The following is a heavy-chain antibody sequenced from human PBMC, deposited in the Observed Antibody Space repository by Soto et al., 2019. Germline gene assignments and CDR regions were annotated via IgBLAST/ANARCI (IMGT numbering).Heavy chain of an antibody. V-gene: IGHV1-18*01. J-gene: IGHJ4*02. CDR1: GGTFSSYG. Sequence: ASVKVSCTASGGTFSSYGISWVRQAPGQGLEWMGWISAYNGNTNYAQKLQGRVTMTTDTSTSTAYMELRSLRSDDTAVYYCARALEYYDFWSGYTDYWGQGTLVTVSS. D-gene: IGHD3-3*01. CDR3: ARALEYYDFWSGYTDY. CDR2: ISAYNGNT.